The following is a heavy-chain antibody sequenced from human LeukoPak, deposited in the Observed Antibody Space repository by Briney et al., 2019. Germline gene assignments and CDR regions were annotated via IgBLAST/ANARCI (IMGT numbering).Heavy chain of an antibody. CDR1: GFTFSSYA. D-gene: IGHD6-13*01. Sequence: GGSLRLSCAASGFTFSSYAMSWVRQAPGKGLEWVSAISGSGGSTYYADSVRGRFTISRDNSKNTLYLQMNSLRAEDTAVYYCAIAFAAAAGTYYYYGMDVWGQGTTVTVSS. CDR2: ISGSGGST. V-gene: IGHV3-23*01. CDR3: AIAFAAAAGTYYYYGMDV. J-gene: IGHJ6*02.